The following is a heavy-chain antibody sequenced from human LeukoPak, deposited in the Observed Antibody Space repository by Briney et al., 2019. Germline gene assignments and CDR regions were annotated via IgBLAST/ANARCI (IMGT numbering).Heavy chain of an antibody. CDR1: GFTFSSYG. CDR3: AKGFSNWNHPLMTDFDY. CDR2: IRYDGSNK. J-gene: IGHJ4*02. D-gene: IGHD1-14*01. Sequence: PGRSLRLSCAASGFTFSSYGMHWVRQAPGKGLEWVAFIRYDGSNKYYADSVKGRFTISRDNSKNTLYLQMNSLRAEDTAVYYCAKGFSNWNHPLMTDFDYWGQGTLVTVSS. V-gene: IGHV3-30*02.